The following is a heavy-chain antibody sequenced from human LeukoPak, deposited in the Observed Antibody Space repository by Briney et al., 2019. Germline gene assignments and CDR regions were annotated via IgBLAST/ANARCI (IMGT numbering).Heavy chain of an antibody. J-gene: IGHJ4*02. CDR1: GFTFNNSP. D-gene: IGHD4-17*01. CDR3: ATDLHYAFDF. V-gene: IGHV3-48*02. CDR2: IRVGDSAR. Sequence: GGSLRLSCAAFGFTFNNSPMNWIRQAPGKGLEWVSNIRVGDSARTYADSVRGRFTVSRDDAKNSLYLQMNSLRDEDTAIYYCATDLHYAFDFWGLGTLVTVSS.